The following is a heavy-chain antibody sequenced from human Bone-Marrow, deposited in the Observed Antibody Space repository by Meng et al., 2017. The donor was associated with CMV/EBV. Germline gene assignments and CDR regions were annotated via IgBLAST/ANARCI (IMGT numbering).Heavy chain of an antibody. CDR2: IRYDGSNK. V-gene: IGHV3-30*02. J-gene: IGHJ4*02. Sequence: GESLKISCAASGFIFSSYGMHWVRQAPGKGLEWVAFIRYDGSNKYYADSVKGRFTISRDNSKNTLYLQMNSLRAEDTAVYYCAKGRFTMVRGVLDYWGQGTLVTVSS. CDR1: GFIFSSYG. CDR3: AKGRFTMVRGVLDY. D-gene: IGHD3-10*01.